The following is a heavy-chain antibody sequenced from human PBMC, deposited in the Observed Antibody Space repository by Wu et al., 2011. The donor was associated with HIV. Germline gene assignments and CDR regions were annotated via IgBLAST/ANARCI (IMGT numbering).Heavy chain of an antibody. CDR2: IIPIFGTA. V-gene: IGHV1-69*15. D-gene: IGHD5-18*01. J-gene: IGHJ4*02. CDR1: GGTFSSYA. CDR3: ARAEEPYSYGPRAWIDSFDY. Sequence: QVQLVQSGAEVKKPGSSVKVSCKASGGTFSSYAISWVRQAPGQGLEWMGRIIPIFGTANYAQKFQGRVTITADESTSTAYMELSSLRSEDTAVYYCARAEEPYSYGPRAWIDSFDYWGQGTLGHRSPQ.